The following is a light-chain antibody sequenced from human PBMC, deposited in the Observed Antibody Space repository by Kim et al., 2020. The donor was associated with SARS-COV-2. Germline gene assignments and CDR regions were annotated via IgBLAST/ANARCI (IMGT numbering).Light chain of an antibody. Sequence: DIQMTQSPPSLSASVGDRVTIVCRASQSISTYLNWYQQKPGKAPKLLIYAASNLQSGVPSRFSGSGSGTDFTLTISSLQPGDFATYYCQQSHTAPSFTFGGGTKVDIK. J-gene: IGKJ4*01. CDR3: QQSHTAPSFT. V-gene: IGKV1-39*01. CDR2: AAS. CDR1: QSISTY.